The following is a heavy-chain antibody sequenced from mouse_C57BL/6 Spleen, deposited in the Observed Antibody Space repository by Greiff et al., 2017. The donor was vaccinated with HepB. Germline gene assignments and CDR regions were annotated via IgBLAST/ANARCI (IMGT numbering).Heavy chain of an antibody. D-gene: IGHD2-1*01. CDR3: ARWVGNYVDWFAY. J-gene: IGHJ3*01. CDR1: GFTFSDYG. V-gene: IGHV5-17*01. CDR2: ISSGSSTI. Sequence: EVQGVESGGGLVKPGGSLKLSCAASGFTFSDYGMHWVRQAPEKGLEWVAYISSGSSTIYYADTVKGRFTISRDNAKNTLFLQLTSLRSEDTAMYYCARWVGNYVDWFAYWGQGTLVTVSA.